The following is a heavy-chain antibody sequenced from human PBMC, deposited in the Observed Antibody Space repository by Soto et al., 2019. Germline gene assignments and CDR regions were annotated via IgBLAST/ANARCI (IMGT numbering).Heavy chain of an antibody. CDR1: GFTFSDYY. CDR3: ARGTYGSGRDYFDS. V-gene: IGHV3-11*06. Sequence: PGGSLRLSCAASGFTFSDYYMSWIRQAPGKGLELISYISGTTTDTRYADSVKGRFTISRDNAKNSLFLQTSSLRAEDTAVYYCARGTYGSGRDYFDSWGQGTLVTVSS. D-gene: IGHD3-10*01. J-gene: IGHJ4*02. CDR2: ISGTTTDT.